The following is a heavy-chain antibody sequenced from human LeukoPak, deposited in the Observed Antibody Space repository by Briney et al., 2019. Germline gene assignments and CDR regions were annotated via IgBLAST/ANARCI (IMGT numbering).Heavy chain of an antibody. J-gene: IGHJ6*03. Sequence: SETLSLTCSVSDDSITMYYWTWIRQPPGKGLEWIGYVDHTGSTNFNPSLNGRVSISRDTTKNLFSLRLRSVTAADTAVYYCARHVGRGTQIYYMDVWGKGTTVTVSS. V-gene: IGHV4-59*08. CDR3: ARHVGRGTQIYYMDV. D-gene: IGHD3-16*01. CDR2: VDHTGST. CDR1: DDSITMYY.